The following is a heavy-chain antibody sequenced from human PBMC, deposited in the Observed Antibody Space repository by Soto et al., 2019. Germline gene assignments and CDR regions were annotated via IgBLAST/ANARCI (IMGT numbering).Heavy chain of an antibody. CDR2: ISSSSSYI. J-gene: IGHJ4*02. CDR3: ARDGSSSLPPYFDY. V-gene: IGHV3-21*01. D-gene: IGHD6-6*01. CDR1: GLTFTSSS. Sequence: GGFLRLSCSASGLTFTSSSLNWVRQAPGKGLEWVSSISSSSSYIYYADSVKGRFTISRDNAKNSLYLQMNSLRAEDTAVYYCARDGSSSLPPYFDYWGQGT.